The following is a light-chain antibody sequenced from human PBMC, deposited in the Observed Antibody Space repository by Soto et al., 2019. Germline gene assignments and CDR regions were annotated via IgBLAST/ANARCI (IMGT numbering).Light chain of an antibody. J-gene: IGKJ3*01. Sequence: EIVLTQSPGTLSLSPGERATLSCRASQSVSRNSLAWYPQQPGQAPRLLIYGASSRATDIPDRFSGSGSGTDFTLIVSRLEPEDFAVYFCQQYGTSPPTFGPGTKEDIK. V-gene: IGKV3-20*01. CDR2: GAS. CDR3: QQYGTSPPT. CDR1: QSVSRNS.